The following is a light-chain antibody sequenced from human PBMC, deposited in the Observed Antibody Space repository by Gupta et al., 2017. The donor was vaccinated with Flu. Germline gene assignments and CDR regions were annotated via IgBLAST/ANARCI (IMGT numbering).Light chain of an antibody. CDR1: QDITNS. V-gene: IGKV1-33*01. Sequence: SPSSLSASVGDRVTITCQASQDITNSLNWYQQKPGKAPKLLIYDASKWQTGVPSRFSGSGSGTVFTFTISSLQPEDIAKYYCQQDANYPTFGPGTKVDIK. J-gene: IGKJ3*01. CDR2: DAS. CDR3: QQDANYPT.